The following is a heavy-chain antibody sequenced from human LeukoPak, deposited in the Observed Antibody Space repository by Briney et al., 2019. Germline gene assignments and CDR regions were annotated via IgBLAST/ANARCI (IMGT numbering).Heavy chain of an antibody. J-gene: IGHJ4*02. Sequence: GGSLRLSCAASGFTFSSCWMSWIRQAPGKGLEWVANIKKDGSEKYYVDSVKGRFTISRDKSKNSLYLQMNSLRTEDTAFYYCAKVYRRIQLSSVLDYWGQGTLVTVSS. CDR2: IKKDGSEK. V-gene: IGHV3-7*03. CDR3: AKVYRRIQLSSVLDY. CDR1: GFTFSSCW. D-gene: IGHD5-18*01.